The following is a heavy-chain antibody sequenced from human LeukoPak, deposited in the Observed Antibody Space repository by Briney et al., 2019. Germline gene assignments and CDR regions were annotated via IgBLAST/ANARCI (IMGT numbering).Heavy chain of an antibody. J-gene: IGHJ4*02. CDR2: IWSSGTVT. CDR3: AIERSFREGDCSDH. CDR1: GYTFSDYE. D-gene: IGHD3-3*02. Sequence: GGSLRLSCAGSGYTFSDYEMNWVRQAPGRGLEWVAYIWSSGTVTHYADSVKDRFTISRDNVKNSLYLQMNTLRVEDTAVYYCAIERSFREGDCSDHWGQGTLVAVST. V-gene: IGHV3-48*03.